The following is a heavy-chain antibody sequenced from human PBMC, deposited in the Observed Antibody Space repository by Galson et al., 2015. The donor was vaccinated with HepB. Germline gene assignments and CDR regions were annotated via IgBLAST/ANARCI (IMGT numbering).Heavy chain of an antibody. CDR1: GFTFSSYW. V-gene: IGHV3-7*03. CDR2: IKQDGSEK. Sequence: SLRLSCAASGFTFSSYWMSWLRQPPGKGLEWVANIKQDGSEKYYVDSVKGRFTISRDNAKNSLYLQMNSLRVEDTAVYYCARSGSITVFGVVLAYWGQGNLVTVSS. J-gene: IGHJ4*02. CDR3: ARSGSITVFGVVLAY. D-gene: IGHD3-3*01.